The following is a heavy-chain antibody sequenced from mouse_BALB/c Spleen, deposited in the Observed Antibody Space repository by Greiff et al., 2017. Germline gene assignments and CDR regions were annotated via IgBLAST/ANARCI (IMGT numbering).Heavy chain of an antibody. CDR3: ARLGEAYYRYEDFDY. D-gene: IGHD2-14*01. Sequence: VQLQQSGPELVKPGASVKMSCKASGYTFTSYVMHWVKQKPGQGLEWIGYINPYNDGTKYNEKFKGKATLTSDKSSSTAYMELSSLTSEDSAVYYCARLGEAYYRYEDFDYWGQGTTLTVSS. CDR2: INPYNDGT. J-gene: IGHJ2*01. CDR1: GYTFTSYV. V-gene: IGHV1-14*01.